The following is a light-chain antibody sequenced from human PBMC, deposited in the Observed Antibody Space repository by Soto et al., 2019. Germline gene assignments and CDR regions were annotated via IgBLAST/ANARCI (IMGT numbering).Light chain of an antibody. CDR3: QQCYSTRTWT. Sequence: DIPMTQSPFSLSASVGDSVTISCRASQNIGSYLNWYQQKPGKAPKLLIYIASNLQSGVPSRFSGSGSGTDFTLTISSLQPEDFATYYCQQCYSTRTWTFGQGTKVEIK. J-gene: IGKJ1*01. CDR2: IAS. CDR1: QNIGSY. V-gene: IGKV1-39*01.